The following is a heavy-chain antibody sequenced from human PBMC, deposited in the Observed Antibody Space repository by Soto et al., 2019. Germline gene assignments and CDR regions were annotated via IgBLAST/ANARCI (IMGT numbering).Heavy chain of an antibody. CDR2: INPSGGST. Sequence: GASLKVSCKASGYTFTSYYMHWVRQAPGQGLEWMGIINPSGGSTSYAQKFQGRVTMTRDTSTSTVYMELSSLRSEDTAVYYCARDLGIAVAGTSNDYWGQGTLVTVSS. J-gene: IGHJ4*02. CDR3: ARDLGIAVAGTSNDY. CDR1: GYTFTSYY. V-gene: IGHV1-46*01. D-gene: IGHD6-19*01.